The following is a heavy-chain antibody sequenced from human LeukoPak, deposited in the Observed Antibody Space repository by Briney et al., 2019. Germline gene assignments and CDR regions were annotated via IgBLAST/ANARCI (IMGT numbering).Heavy chain of an antibody. CDR2: ISSSDNYV. J-gene: IGHJ4*02. CDR3: ARVPGMNFDY. Sequence: PGGSLRLSCAASGFTFSSYSMNWVRQAPGKGLEWVSSISSSDNYVYYADSVKGRFTISRDNAKNSLYLQMNSLRAEDTAVYYCARVPGMNFDYWGQGTLVTISS. V-gene: IGHV3-21*01. CDR1: GFTFSSYS. D-gene: IGHD3-10*01.